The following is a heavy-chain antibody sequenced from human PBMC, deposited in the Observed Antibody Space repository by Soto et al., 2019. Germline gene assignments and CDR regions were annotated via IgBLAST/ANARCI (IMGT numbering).Heavy chain of an antibody. Sequence: QVQLQESGPGLVKPSETLSLTCTVSGGSISSYYWSWIRQPPGKGLEWIGYIYYSGSTNYNPSLKSRVTISVDTSKNQFSLKLSSVTAADTAVYYCARVEWELRDLDYYGMDVWGQGTTATVSS. CDR1: GGSISSYY. CDR2: IYYSGST. CDR3: ARVEWELRDLDYYGMDV. D-gene: IGHD1-26*01. J-gene: IGHJ6*02. V-gene: IGHV4-59*01.